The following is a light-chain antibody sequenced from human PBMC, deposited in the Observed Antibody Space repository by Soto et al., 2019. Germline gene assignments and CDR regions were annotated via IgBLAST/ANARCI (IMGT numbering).Light chain of an antibody. J-gene: IGLJ1*01. Sequence: QSALTQPASVSGSPGQSITISCTGTISDVGGYNYVSWYQQHPGKAPKLMIYEVSGRPSGVSNRFSGSKSGNTASLTISGLQAEDEADYYCSSYTSSSSYVFGTGTKVTVL. CDR3: SSYTSSSSYV. V-gene: IGLV2-14*01. CDR1: ISDVGGYNY. CDR2: EVS.